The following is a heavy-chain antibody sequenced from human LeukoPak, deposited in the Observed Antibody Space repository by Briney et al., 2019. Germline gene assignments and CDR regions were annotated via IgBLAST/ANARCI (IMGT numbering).Heavy chain of an antibody. CDR1: GGSFSGYY. D-gene: IGHD5-18*01. J-gene: IGHJ6*03. V-gene: IGHV4-34*01. CDR3: AVSYRGYSYGQQYYYYYMDV. Sequence: SETLSLTCAVYGGSFSGYYWSWIRQPPGKGLEWIGEINHSGSTNYNPSLKSRVTILVDTSKNQFSLKLSSVTAADTAVYYCAVSYRGYSYGQQYYYYYMDVWGKGTTVTVSS. CDR2: INHSGST.